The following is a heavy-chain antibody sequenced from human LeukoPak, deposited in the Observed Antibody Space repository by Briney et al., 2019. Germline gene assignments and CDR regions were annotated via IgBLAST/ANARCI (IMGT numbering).Heavy chain of an antibody. Sequence: PGGSLRLSCAASGFTFSNYWMHWVRQAPGEGLVWVSRINSDESLTTYADSVKGRFTISRDNDKNTLYLQMISLRAEDTAVYYCARRYCSGGTCYFDYWGQGTLVTVSS. CDR2: INSDESLT. J-gene: IGHJ4*02. CDR3: ARRYCSGGTCYFDY. V-gene: IGHV3-74*03. CDR1: GFTFSNYW. D-gene: IGHD2-15*01.